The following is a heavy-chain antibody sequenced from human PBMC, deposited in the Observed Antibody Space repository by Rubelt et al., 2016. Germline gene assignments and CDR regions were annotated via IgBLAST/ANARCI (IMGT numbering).Heavy chain of an antibody. D-gene: IGHD6-6*01. Sequence: QITLKESGPARVKPTQTLMLTCNFSGFSLTTSGVGVGWIRQPPGKALEWLALIYWDDDKRYSPSLKSRLTITKDTSKNQVVLKMTNMDPVDPAIYYCARGIAARRDPTRGAFNWFDPWGQGTLVAVSS. V-gene: IGHV2-5*02. J-gene: IGHJ5*02. CDR2: IYWDDDK. CDR3: ARGIAARRDPTRGAFNWFDP. CDR1: GFSLTTSGVG.